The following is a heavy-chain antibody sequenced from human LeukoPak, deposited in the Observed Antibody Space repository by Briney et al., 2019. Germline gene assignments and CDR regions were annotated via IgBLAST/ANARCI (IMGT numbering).Heavy chain of an antibody. CDR3: TRHHSRVGDAFDI. CDR2: TRNKANSYTT. V-gene: IGHV3-72*01. J-gene: IGHJ3*02. CDR1: GFTFSDHY. Sequence: GGSLRLSCAASGFTFSDHYMDWVRQAPGKGLEWVGRTRNKANSYTTEYAASVKGRFTISRDDSKNSLYLQMNSLKTEDTAVYYCTRHHSRVGDAFDIWGLGTIVTVSS.